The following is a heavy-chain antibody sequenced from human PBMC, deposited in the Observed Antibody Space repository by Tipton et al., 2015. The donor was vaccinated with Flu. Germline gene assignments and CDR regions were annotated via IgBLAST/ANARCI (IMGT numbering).Heavy chain of an antibody. CDR1: GGSISSYY. J-gene: IGHJ4*02. V-gene: IGHV4-4*07. CDR3: TRQVEAATRSSS. D-gene: IGHD2-15*01. Sequence: LRLSCTVSGGSISSYYWSWIRQPAGKGLEWIGRIYTSGSPNYNPSLKSRVTMSLDTSKNQISLKLTSVTAADTAVYYCTRQVEAATRSSSWGQGTLVTVSS. CDR2: IYTSGSP.